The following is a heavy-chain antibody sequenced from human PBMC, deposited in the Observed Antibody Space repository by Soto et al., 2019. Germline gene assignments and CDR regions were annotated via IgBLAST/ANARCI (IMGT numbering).Heavy chain of an antibody. CDR1: GFTFSSYS. CDR2: ISSSSSYI. J-gene: IGHJ6*02. D-gene: IGHD5-18*01. Sequence: EVQLVESGGGLVKPGGSLRLSCAASGFTFSSYSMNWVRQAPGKGLEWVSSISSSSSYIYYADSVKGRFTISRDNAKNSLYLQMNSLRAEDTAVYYCARDGRVDTGYYYYGMDVWGQGTTVTVSS. V-gene: IGHV3-21*01. CDR3: ARDGRVDTGYYYYGMDV.